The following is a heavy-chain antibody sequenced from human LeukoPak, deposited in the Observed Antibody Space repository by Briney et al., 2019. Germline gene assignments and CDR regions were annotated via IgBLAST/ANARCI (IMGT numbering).Heavy chain of an antibody. Sequence: GGSLRLSCAASGFTFSSYDMNWVRQAPGKGLEWVSYIGSSGTTIFYADPVRGRFTISRDNAKNSLYLQMNSLRAEDTALYYCARGRSQAFYWGQGTLVTVSS. CDR3: ARGRSQAFY. V-gene: IGHV3-48*03. CDR1: GFTFSSYD. D-gene: IGHD3-3*02. J-gene: IGHJ4*02. CDR2: IGSSGTTI.